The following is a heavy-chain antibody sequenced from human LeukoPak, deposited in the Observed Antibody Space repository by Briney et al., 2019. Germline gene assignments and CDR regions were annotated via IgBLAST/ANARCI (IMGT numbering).Heavy chain of an antibody. V-gene: IGHV5-51*01. CDR1: GYSFTNYW. Sequence: GESLKISCKGSGYSFTNYWIGWVRQMPGKGLEWMGIIYPGDSETRYSPSFQGQVTISADKSTSTAYLQWSSLKASDTAMYYCARHKLGYCSSTSCYNFDYWGQGTLVTVSS. CDR3: ARHKLGYCSSTSCYNFDY. J-gene: IGHJ4*02. D-gene: IGHD2-2*02. CDR2: IYPGDSET.